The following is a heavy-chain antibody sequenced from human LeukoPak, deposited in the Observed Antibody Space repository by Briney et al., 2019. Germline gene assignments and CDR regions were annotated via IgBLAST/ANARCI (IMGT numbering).Heavy chain of an antibody. CDR2: IKTDGSAT. Sequence: PGGSLRLSCAASGFTFSNYWMHWVRQAPGKGLVWVSRIKTDGSATNYADSEKGRFTISRDNSKNSVYLQMNSLRPEDTAIYYCTKGLRFAAALTPFDYWGQGTLVTVSS. D-gene: IGHD6-13*01. CDR3: TKGLRFAAALTPFDY. CDR1: GFTFSNYW. V-gene: IGHV3-74*01. J-gene: IGHJ4*02.